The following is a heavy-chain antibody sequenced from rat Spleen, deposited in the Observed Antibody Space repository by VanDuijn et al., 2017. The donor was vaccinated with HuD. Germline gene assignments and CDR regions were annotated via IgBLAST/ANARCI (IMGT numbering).Heavy chain of an antibody. CDR1: GFIFNDCY. Sequence: EVQLVESGGGLVQPGRSLKISCVASGFIFNDCYMAWVRQAPTKGLEWVATISYDGSSTYYRDSVKGRFTISRDNAKSTLYLQMDSLRSEDTATYYFVRQGYLRDWYFDFWGPGTIVAVSS. CDR3: VRQGYLRDWYFDF. J-gene: IGHJ1*01. CDR2: ISYDGSST. V-gene: IGHV5-29*01. D-gene: IGHD1-2*01.